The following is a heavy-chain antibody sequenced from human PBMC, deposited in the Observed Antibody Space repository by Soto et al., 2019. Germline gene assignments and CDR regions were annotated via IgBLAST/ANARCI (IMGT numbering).Heavy chain of an antibody. CDR3: AKNPSEGGFFDY. V-gene: IGHV3-9*01. J-gene: IGHJ4*02. D-gene: IGHD3-16*01. CDR1: GFTWDDYA. Sequence: EVQLVESGGGLVQPGRSLRLSCAASGFTWDDYAMHWVRQSPGKGLEWVPGLSWNSGSIGYADSVKGRFTISRDNAKNSLYLQMNSLRAEDTALYYCAKNPSEGGFFDYWGQGTLVTVSS. CDR2: LSWNSGSI.